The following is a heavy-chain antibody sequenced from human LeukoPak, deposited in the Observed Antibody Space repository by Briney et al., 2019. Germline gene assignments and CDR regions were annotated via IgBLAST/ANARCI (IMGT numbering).Heavy chain of an antibody. CDR2: INHSGST. D-gene: IGHD1-1*01. Sequence: SETLSLTCAVYGGSFSGYYWSWIRQPPGKGLEWIGEINHSGSTNYNPSLKSRVTISVDTSRNQFSLKLSSVTAADTAVYYCARAGTGLDYWGQGTLVTVSS. J-gene: IGHJ4*02. CDR1: GGSFSGYY. CDR3: ARAGTGLDY. V-gene: IGHV4-34*01.